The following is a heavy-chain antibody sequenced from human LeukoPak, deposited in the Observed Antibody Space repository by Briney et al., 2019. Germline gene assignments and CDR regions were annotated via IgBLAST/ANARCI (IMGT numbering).Heavy chain of an antibody. CDR2: INSDGSTT. CDR1: GFTLTTYW. J-gene: IGHJ6*02. V-gene: IGHV3-74*01. CDR3: ARDAVDTANAV. D-gene: IGHD5-18*01. Sequence: GGSLRLSCAASGFTLTTYWMHWVRQAPGKGLVWVSHINSDGSTTSYADSVKGRFTISRDNAKNTLYLQMNSLRAEDTAVYYCARDAVDTANAVWGQGTTVTVSS.